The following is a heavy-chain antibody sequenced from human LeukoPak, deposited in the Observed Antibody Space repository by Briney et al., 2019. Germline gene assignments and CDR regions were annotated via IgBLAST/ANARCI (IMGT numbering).Heavy chain of an antibody. CDR1: GFTFSSYA. D-gene: IGHD3-10*01. CDR3: AKDGSYYGSGSYKDPYYFDY. J-gene: IGHJ4*02. CDR2: ISYDGSNK. Sequence: GGSLRLSCAASGFTFSSYAMHWVRQAPGKGLEWVPVISYDGSNKYYADSVKGRFTISRDNSKNTLYLQMNSLRAEDTAVYYCAKDGSYYGSGSYKDPYYFDYWGQGTLVTVSS. V-gene: IGHV3-30*18.